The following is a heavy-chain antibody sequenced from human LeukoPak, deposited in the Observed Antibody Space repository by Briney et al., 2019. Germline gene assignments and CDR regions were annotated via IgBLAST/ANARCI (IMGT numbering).Heavy chain of an antibody. J-gene: IGHJ4*02. D-gene: IGHD3-3*01. CDR3: AKAYYDFWSGYFH. Sequence: GGSLRLSCAASGFDFSSNWMHWVRHAPGQGLVWVSRIKGDGISTNYADSVKGRFTISRDIAKNTLYLQMNSLRAEDTAVYYCAKAYYDFWSGYFHWGQGTLVTVSS. CDR2: IKGDGIST. CDR1: GFDFSSNW. V-gene: IGHV3-74*01.